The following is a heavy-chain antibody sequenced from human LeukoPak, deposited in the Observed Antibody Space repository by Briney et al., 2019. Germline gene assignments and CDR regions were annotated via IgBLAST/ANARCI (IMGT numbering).Heavy chain of an antibody. J-gene: IGHJ4*02. D-gene: IGHD6-13*01. CDR2: INHSGRT. CDR1: GGSFSGYY. Sequence: SETLSLTCAVYGGSFSGYYWSWIRQPPGKGLEWIGEINHSGRTNYNPSLKSRVTISVDTCKNQFTLKLSSGTAAGTAVYYCAGQVAAAAYSGFWGQGSLVIVSS. CDR3: AGQVAAAAYSGF. V-gene: IGHV4-34*01.